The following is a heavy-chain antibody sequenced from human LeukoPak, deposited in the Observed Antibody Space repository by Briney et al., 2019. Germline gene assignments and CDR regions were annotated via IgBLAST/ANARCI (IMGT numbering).Heavy chain of an antibody. CDR1: GFTFDDYA. CDR3: AKDRYSSGYYYDY. Sequence: GRSLRLSCAASGFTFDDYAMHWVRQAPGKGLEWVSGISWNSGSIGYADSMKGRFTISRDNAKNSLYLQMNSLRAEDTALYYCAKDRYSSGYYYDYWGQGTLVTVSS. CDR2: ISWNSGSI. V-gene: IGHV3-9*01. D-gene: IGHD3-22*01. J-gene: IGHJ4*02.